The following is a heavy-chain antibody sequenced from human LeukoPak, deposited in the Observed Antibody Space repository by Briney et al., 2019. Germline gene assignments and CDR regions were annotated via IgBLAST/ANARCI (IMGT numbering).Heavy chain of an antibody. Sequence: PSETLSLTCTVSGVSVSSGNYYWSWIRQPPGKGLEWIGYIYYSGDTNYNPSLKGRVTISVDTSKNQFSLKLTSVTAADTAVYYCARARIVGVTTVDYWGQGTLVTVSS. V-gene: IGHV4-61*01. CDR3: ARARIVGVTTVDY. CDR1: GVSVSSGNYY. CDR2: IYYSGDT. D-gene: IGHD1-26*01. J-gene: IGHJ4*02.